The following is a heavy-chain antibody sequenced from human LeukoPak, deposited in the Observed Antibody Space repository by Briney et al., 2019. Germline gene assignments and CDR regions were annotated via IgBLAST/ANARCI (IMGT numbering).Heavy chain of an antibody. D-gene: IGHD3-3*01. CDR3: AKDLTIFGVVIEGYFDY. CDR2: ISGSGGST. V-gene: IGHV3-23*01. J-gene: IGHJ4*02. CDR1: GFTFSDYY. Sequence: GGSLRLSCATSGFTFSDYYMSWVRQAPGKGLEWVSAISGSGGSTYYADSVKGRFTISRDNSKNTLYLQMNSLRAEDTAVYYCAKDLTIFGVVIEGYFDYWGQGTLVTVSS.